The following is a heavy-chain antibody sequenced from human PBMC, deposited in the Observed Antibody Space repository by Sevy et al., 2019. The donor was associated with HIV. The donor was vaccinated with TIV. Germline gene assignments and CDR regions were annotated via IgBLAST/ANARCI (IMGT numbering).Heavy chain of an antibody. Sequence: GGSLRLSCAASGFTFSSYWMSWVRQAPGKGLEWVANIKQDGSEKYYVDSVKGRFTISRDNAKNSLYLEMNSLRAEDTAVYYCVREGGHYDSSGYYYWGYFDYWGQGTLVTVSS. CDR1: GFTFSSYW. D-gene: IGHD3-22*01. CDR3: VREGGHYDSSGYYYWGYFDY. CDR2: IKQDGSEK. V-gene: IGHV3-7*01. J-gene: IGHJ4*02.